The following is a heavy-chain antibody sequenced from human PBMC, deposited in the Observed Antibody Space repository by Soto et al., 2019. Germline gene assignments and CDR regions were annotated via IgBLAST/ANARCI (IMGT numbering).Heavy chain of an antibody. V-gene: IGHV3-30-3*01. CDR1: GFTFSNYA. D-gene: IGHD3-22*01. CDR3: ARDKFSGGYYYFDY. CDR2: ISYDGNNK. J-gene: IGHJ4*02. Sequence: QVQLVESGGDVVQPGRSLRLSCAASGFTFSNYAMHWVRQAPGKGLEWVAVISYDGNNKYYADSVKSRFTISRDNSRNTLYLQMNTLRAEDTAVYYCARDKFSGGYYYFDYWGQGTLVTVSS.